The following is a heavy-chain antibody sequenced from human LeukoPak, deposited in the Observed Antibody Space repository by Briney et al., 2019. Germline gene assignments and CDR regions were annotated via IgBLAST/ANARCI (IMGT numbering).Heavy chain of an antibody. J-gene: IGHJ4*02. V-gene: IGHV1-69*04. CDR2: IIPILGIA. D-gene: IGHD5-12*01. Sequence: GASVKVSCKASGGTFSSYAISWVRQALGQGLEWMGRIIPILGIANYAQKFQGRVTITADKSTSTTYMELSGLRSEDTAVYYCARDGGSEYSGYAGDWGQGTLVTVSS. CDR1: GGTFSSYA. CDR3: ARDGGSEYSGYAGD.